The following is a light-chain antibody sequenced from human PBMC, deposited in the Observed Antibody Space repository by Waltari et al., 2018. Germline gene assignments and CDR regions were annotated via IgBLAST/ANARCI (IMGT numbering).Light chain of an antibody. V-gene: IGKV3-20*01. CDR3: QHNVSVPVT. CDR1: QSISKY. J-gene: IGKJ1*01. Sequence: EIVLTQSPGTLSLSSGERATLSCRTSQSISKYLAWYQQKPGQAPRLLSYHASSRATGIPDRFSGSGSGTDFSLTISRLETEDFAVYYCQHNVSVPVTFGQGTKVEIK. CDR2: HAS.